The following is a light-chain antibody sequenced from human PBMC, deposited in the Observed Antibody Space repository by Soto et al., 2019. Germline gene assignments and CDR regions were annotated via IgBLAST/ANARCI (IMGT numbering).Light chain of an antibody. J-gene: IGKJ3*01. CDR1: QDISNY. CDR2: DAS. CDR3: QQYDNLGTT. V-gene: IGKV1-33*01. Sequence: DIQMTQSPSSLSASVGDRVTITCQASQDISNYLNWYQQKPGKAPKLLIYDASNLETGVPSRFSGSGSGTDFTFTISSLQPEDIATYYGQQYDNLGTTFGPGTKVDIK.